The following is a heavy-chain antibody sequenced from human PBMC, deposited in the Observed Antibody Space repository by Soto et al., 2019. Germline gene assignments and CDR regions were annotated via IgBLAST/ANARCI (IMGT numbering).Heavy chain of an antibody. CDR1: GYTFTSYG. J-gene: IGHJ6*02. CDR2: ISAYNGNT. D-gene: IGHD3-22*01. V-gene: IGHV1-18*01. CDR3: AREREVWLFNYYYYYCMDV. Sequence: QVQLVQSGAEVKKPGASVKVSCKASGYTFTSYGISWVRQSPGLGLEWMGWISAYNGNTNYAQKLQGRVTMTTDTSTSKSYTEPRSLRSDDTAVYYCAREREVWLFNYYYYYCMDVWGQWPTFTVSS.